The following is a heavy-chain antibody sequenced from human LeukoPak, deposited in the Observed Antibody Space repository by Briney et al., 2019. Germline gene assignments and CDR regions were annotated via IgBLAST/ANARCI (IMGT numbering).Heavy chain of an antibody. Sequence: PSETLSLTXTVSGTSIHNYYWGWFRQTPGKGLEWIGRVSTNGGTNYSPSLKSRVTMSVDTSKNHCSLKLTSVTAADTAVYYCARLIAGINNSFDPWGQGTLVTVSS. D-gene: IGHD2-21*01. J-gene: IGHJ5*02. CDR2: VSTNGGT. V-gene: IGHV4-4*07. CDR3: ARLIAGINNSFDP. CDR1: GTSIHNYY.